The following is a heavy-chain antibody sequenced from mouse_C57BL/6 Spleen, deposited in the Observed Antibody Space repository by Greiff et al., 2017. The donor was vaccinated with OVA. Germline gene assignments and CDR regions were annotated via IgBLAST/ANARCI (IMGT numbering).Heavy chain of an antibody. J-gene: IGHJ2*01. Sequence: QVQLQQSGAELVRPGTSVKVSCKASGYAFTNYLIEWVKQRPGQGLEWIGVINPGSGGTNYNEKFKGKATLTADKSSSTAYMQLSSLASEDYAVYFCARGGYGSSYGFDYWGQGTTLTVSS. D-gene: IGHD1-1*01. V-gene: IGHV1-54*01. CDR1: GYAFTNYL. CDR3: ARGGYGSSYGFDY. CDR2: INPGSGGT.